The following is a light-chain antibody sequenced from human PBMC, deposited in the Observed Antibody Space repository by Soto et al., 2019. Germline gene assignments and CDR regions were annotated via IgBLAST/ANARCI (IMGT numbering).Light chain of an antibody. J-gene: IGLJ2*01. V-gene: IGLV1-44*01. Sequence: QSVLTQPPSASGTPGQRVTISCSGSSSNIGSNTVNWYQQFPGTAPKLLIYSNNQPPSGVPDRFSGSKSGTSASLAISGLQSEDEADYYCAAWDDSLNGPVFGGGTQLTVL. CDR1: SSNIGSNT. CDR2: SNN. CDR3: AAWDDSLNGPV.